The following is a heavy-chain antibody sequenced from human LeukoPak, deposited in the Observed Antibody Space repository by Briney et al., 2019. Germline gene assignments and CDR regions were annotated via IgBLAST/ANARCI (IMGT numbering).Heavy chain of an antibody. Sequence: GGSLRLSRAASGFTFSSYAMSSARQTPGKGLEWVSAISGSGGSTYYADSVQGRFTISRDNSKNTLYLQMNSLRAEDTAVYYCAKDWIDVGSGWYPSLPFDYWGQGTLVTVSS. CDR2: ISGSGGST. V-gene: IGHV3-23*01. CDR3: AKDWIDVGSGWYPSLPFDY. J-gene: IGHJ4*02. D-gene: IGHD6-19*01. CDR1: GFTFSSYA.